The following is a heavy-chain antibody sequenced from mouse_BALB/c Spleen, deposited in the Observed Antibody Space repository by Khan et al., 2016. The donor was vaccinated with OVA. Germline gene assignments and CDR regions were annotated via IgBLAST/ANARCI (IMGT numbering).Heavy chain of an antibody. CDR1: GDSITSGY. V-gene: IGHV3-8*02. J-gene: IGHJ3*01. Sequence: EVQLQESGPSLVKPSQTLSLTCSVTGDSITSGYWSWIRKFPGNKLEYMGYMIYTGYTDYNPSLKRRLAITRHTSKNKYYLQLNSVTTEDTATYYSTISTYRYAFAYWGQGTLLTVSA. CDR3: TISTYRYAFAY. D-gene: IGHD2-14*01. CDR2: MIYTGYT.